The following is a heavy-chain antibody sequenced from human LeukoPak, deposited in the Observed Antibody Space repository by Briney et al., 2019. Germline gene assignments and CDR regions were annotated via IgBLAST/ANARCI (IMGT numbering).Heavy chain of an antibody. V-gene: IGHV3-23*01. CDR3: VKDKTVVSSFVGDY. CDR2: ISGSGGGT. Sequence: GGSLRLSCAASGFTFSGFAMSWVRRAPGKGLEWVSCISGSGGGTYYADSVKGRFTVSRDNSKNTLDLQMNSLRAEDTAVYFCVKDKTVVSSFVGDYWGQGTLVTVSS. CDR1: GFTFSGFA. D-gene: IGHD4-23*01. J-gene: IGHJ4*02.